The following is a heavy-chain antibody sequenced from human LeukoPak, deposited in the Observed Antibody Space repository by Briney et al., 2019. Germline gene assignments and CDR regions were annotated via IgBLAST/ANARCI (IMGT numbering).Heavy chain of an antibody. CDR2: IIPIFGTA. CDR1: GGTFSSYA. D-gene: IGHD3-10*01. V-gene: IGHV1-69*13. J-gene: IGHJ4*02. CDR3: AREGSMVRGVIRD. Sequence: SVTVSCKASGGTFSSYAISWVRQAPGQGLEWMGGIIPIFGTANYAQKFQGRVTITADESTSTAYMELSSLRSDDTAVYYCAREGSMVRGVIRDWGQGTLVTVSS.